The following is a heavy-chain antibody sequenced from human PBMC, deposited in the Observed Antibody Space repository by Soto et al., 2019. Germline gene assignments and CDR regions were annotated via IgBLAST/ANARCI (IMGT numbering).Heavy chain of an antibody. V-gene: IGHV3-30*18. J-gene: IGHJ6*02. CDR2: ISYDGSNK. CDR1: GFTFSSYG. D-gene: IGHD3-16*01. Sequence: PGGSLRLSCAASGFTFSSYGMHWVRQAPGKGLEWVAVISYDGSNKYYADSVKGRFTISRDNSKNTLYLQMNSLRAEDTAVYYCAKLLLGAADFSYYYGMDVWGQGTTVTVS. CDR3: AKLLLGAADFSYYYGMDV.